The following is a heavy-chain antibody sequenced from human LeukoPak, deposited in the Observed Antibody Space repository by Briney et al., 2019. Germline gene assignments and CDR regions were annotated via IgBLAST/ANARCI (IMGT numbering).Heavy chain of an antibody. Sequence: GGSLRLSCAASGFTSSSYAMGWVRQAPGKGLEWVSAISGSGGSTYYADSVKGRFTISRDNSKNTLYLQMNSLRAEDTAVYYCAKDYYDYGDYGYYGMDVWGQGTTVTVSS. CDR1: GFTSSSYA. D-gene: IGHD4-17*01. J-gene: IGHJ6*02. CDR3: AKDYYDYGDYGYYGMDV. V-gene: IGHV3-23*01. CDR2: ISGSGGST.